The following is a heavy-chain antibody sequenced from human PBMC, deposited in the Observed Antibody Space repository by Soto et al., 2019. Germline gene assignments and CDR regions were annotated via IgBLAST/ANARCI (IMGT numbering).Heavy chain of an antibody. V-gene: IGHV1-24*01. Sequence: EASVKVSCKVSGYTLTELSMHWVRQAPGKGLEWMGGFDPEDGETIYAQKFQGRVTMTEDTSTDTAYMELSSLRSEDTAVYYCATAAPDYGDYYFDYWGQGTLVTVSS. CDR1: GYTLTELS. J-gene: IGHJ4*02. CDR3: ATAAPDYGDYYFDY. D-gene: IGHD4-17*01. CDR2: FDPEDGET.